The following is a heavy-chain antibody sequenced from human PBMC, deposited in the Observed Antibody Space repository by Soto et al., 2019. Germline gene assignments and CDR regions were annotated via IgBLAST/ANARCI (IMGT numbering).Heavy chain of an antibody. J-gene: IGHJ4*02. CDR2: IYYSGST. Sequence: PSETLSLTCTVSGGSISNDDYYWSWIRQPPGKGLEWIGYIYYSGSTNYNPSLKSRVTISVDTSKNQFSLKLSSVTAADTAVYYCARHVYDSSGYYLSYFDYWGQGTLVTVSS. CDR3: ARHVYDSSGYYLSYFDY. D-gene: IGHD3-22*01. V-gene: IGHV4-61*08. CDR1: GGSISNDDYY.